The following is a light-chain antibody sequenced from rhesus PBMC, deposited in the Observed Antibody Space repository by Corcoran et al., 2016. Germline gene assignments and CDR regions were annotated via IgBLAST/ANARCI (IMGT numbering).Light chain of an antibody. CDR3: SSYAGSNTYI. CDR1: SSDIGGYNY. Sequence: QAALTQPPSVSGSPGQSVTISCTGSSSDIGGYNYVSWYQQHPGKAPKLMIYDVSKRPSGVSDRLSGSKSGNTASLTISGLQAEDEADYYCSSYAGSNTYIFGVGTRLTVL. V-gene: IGLV2-23*01. J-gene: IGLJ1*01. CDR2: DVS.